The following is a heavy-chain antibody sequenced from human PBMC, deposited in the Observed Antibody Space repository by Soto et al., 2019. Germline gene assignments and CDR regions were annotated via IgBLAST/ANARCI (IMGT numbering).Heavy chain of an antibody. J-gene: IGHJ4*02. CDR3: AKALGELWFGDLLLDY. V-gene: IGHV3-23*01. D-gene: IGHD3-10*01. CDR1: GFTFSTYA. Sequence: EVQLLESGGGLVQPGGSLRLSCAASGFTFSTYAMNWVRQTPGKGLDWGSSISGSGGSTYYADSVKGRFTISRDNSKNTLDLQMNSLRAEDTAVYYCAKALGELWFGDLLLDYWGQGTLVTVSS. CDR2: ISGSGGST.